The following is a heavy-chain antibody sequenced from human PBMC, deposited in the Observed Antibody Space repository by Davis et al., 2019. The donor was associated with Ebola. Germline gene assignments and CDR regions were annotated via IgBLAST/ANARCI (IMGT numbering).Heavy chain of an antibody. D-gene: IGHD3-10*01. CDR2: IHPRAAGVT. Sequence: ASVKVSCKTSGYIFTDNNIHWVRQAPGQGLEWMGIIHPRAAGVTTYAQKFQGRVTMTRDTSTSTVYMELSSLRSDDTAVYFCARGYFGSGSYYTSSYYFDNWGQGTLVTVSS. J-gene: IGHJ4*02. CDR1: GYIFTDNN. V-gene: IGHV1-46*01. CDR3: ARGYFGSGSYYTSSYYFDN.